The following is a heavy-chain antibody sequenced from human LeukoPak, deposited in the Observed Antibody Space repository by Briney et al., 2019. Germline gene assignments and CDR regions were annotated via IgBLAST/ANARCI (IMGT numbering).Heavy chain of an antibody. D-gene: IGHD3-3*02. CDR2: MNPRDNT. CDR3: ARYTQHYGFDI. V-gene: IGHV1-8*01. CDR1: GYTSTSPD. J-gene: IGHJ3*02. Sequence: GASVKVSCKASGYTSTSPDINWVRQATGRGLEWLGWMNPRDNTGNAQKFQGRVTLTRDKSINTAYMELSSLRSEDTAVYYCARYTQHYGFDIWGQGTMVTVSA.